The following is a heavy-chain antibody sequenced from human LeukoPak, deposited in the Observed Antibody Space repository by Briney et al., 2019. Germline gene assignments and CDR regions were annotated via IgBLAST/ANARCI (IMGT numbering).Heavy chain of an antibody. D-gene: IGHD5-24*01. J-gene: IGHJ5*02. Sequence: SETLSLTCTVSWGSISNYYWSWIRQPAGKGLEWIGRIYSSGSTNYNPSHKSRVTISVDTSKNQFSLKLSSGTAADTAVYYGARKAPKMGWFDPWGQGTLVTVSS. CDR2: IYSSGST. V-gene: IGHV4-4*07. CDR1: WGSISNYY. CDR3: ARKAPKMGWFDP.